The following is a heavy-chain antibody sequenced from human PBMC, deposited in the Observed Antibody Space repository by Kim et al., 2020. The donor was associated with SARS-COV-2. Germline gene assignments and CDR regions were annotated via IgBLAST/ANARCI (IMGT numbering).Heavy chain of an antibody. J-gene: IGHJ6*02. CDR3: ARGTFLSTGTTYNYYYGMDV. CDR2: IIPIFGTA. D-gene: IGHD1-1*01. Sequence: SVKVSCKASGGTFSSYAISWVRQAPGQGLEWMGGIIPIFGTANYAQKFQGRVTITADESTSTAYMELSSLRSEDTAVYYCARGTFLSTGTTYNYYYGMDVWGQGTTVTVSS. V-gene: IGHV1-69*13. CDR1: GGTFSSYA.